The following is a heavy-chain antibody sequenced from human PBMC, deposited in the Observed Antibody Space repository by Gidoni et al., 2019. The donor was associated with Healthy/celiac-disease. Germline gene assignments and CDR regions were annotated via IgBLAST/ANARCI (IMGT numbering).Heavy chain of an antibody. CDR3: ARARIAAPPPRRNYYYYYGMDV. CDR1: GGSFSGSY. J-gene: IGHJ6*02. CDR2: INHSGST. V-gene: IGHV4-34*01. Sequence: QVQLQQWGAGLLKPSATLSLTCAASGGSFSGSYWPWIRQPPGKGLEWIGEINHSGSTNYNPSLKSRVTISVDTSKNQFSLKLSSVTAADTAVYYCARARIAAPPPRRNYYYYYGMDVWGQGTTVTVSS. D-gene: IGHD6-25*01.